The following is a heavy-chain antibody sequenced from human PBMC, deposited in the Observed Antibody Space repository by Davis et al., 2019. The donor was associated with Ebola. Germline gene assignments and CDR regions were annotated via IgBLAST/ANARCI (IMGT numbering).Heavy chain of an antibody. Sequence: SVKVSCKASGYSFTGYFMHWVRQAPGQGLEWMGGIIPIFRSPNYAPKFQGRVTISADESTRTAYMELTGLRSEDTAVYYCARVQTGYYYDSSDSPSWFDSWGQGTLVTVSS. CDR2: IIPIFRSP. CDR1: GYSFTGYF. D-gene: IGHD3-22*01. V-gene: IGHV1-69*13. CDR3: ARVQTGYYYDSSDSPSWFDS. J-gene: IGHJ5*01.